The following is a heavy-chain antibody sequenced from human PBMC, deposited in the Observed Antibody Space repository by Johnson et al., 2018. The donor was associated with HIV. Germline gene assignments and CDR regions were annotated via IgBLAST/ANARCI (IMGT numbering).Heavy chain of an antibody. CDR1: GFTFSSYT. D-gene: IGHD2-21*02. V-gene: IGHV3-30-3*01. Sequence: QVQLVESGGGVVQPGRSLRLSCAASGFTFSSYTMHWVRQAPGKGLEWVALISYDGSSKYFADSVKGRFTISRDNAKNSLYLQMNSLRAEDTALYYCARDGGGSDIVVVTARNAFDIWGQGTMVTVSS. CDR2: ISYDGSSK. CDR3: ARDGGGSDIVVVTARNAFDI. J-gene: IGHJ3*02.